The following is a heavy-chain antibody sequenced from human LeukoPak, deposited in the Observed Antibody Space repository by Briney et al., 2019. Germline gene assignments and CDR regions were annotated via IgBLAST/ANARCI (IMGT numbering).Heavy chain of an antibody. CDR3: ARAFTIFGVEPYYYYYMDV. D-gene: IGHD3-3*01. V-gene: IGHV1-8*03. CDR2: MNPNSGNT. CDR1: GGTFSSYD. J-gene: IGHJ6*03. Sequence: GASVKVSCKASGGTFSSYDINWVRQATGQGLEWMGWMNPNSGNTGYAQKFQGRVTITRNTSISTAYMELSSLRSEDTAVYYCARAFTIFGVEPYYYYYMDVWGKGTTVTVSS.